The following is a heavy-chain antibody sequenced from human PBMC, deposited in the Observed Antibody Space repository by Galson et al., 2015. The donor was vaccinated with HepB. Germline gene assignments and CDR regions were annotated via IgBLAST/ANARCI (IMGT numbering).Heavy chain of an antibody. J-gene: IGHJ4*02. Sequence: SLRLSCAASGFTFSNAWMNWVRQAPGKGLEWVGRIKSKTDGGTTDYAAPVKGRFTISRDDSKNTLYLQMNSLKTEVTAVYYCTTDHEDGEGSSFDYWGQGTLVTVSS. CDR3: TTDHEDGEGSSFDY. D-gene: IGHD3-10*01. CDR2: IKSKTDGGTT. CDR1: GFTFSNAW. V-gene: IGHV3-15*07.